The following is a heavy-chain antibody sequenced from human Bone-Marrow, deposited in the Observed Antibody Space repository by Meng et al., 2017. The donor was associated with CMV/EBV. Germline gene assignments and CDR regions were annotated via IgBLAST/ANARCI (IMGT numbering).Heavy chain of an antibody. CDR1: GYTLTSYD. D-gene: IGHD3-3*01. CDR2: MNPNSGNT. J-gene: IGHJ6*02. CDR3: ARAVTIFGVVTLQYYYYGMDV. V-gene: IGHV1-8*01. Sequence: ASVKVSCKASGYTLTSYDINWVRQATGQGLEWMGWMNPNSGNTGYAQKFQGRVTMTRNTSISTAYMELSSLRSEDTAVYYCARAVTIFGVVTLQYYYYGMDVWGQGTTVTVSS.